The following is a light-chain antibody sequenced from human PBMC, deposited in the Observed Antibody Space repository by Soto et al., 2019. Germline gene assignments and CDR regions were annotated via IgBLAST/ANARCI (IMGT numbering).Light chain of an antibody. CDR3: QQYNNWPPLT. CDR1: QSVSSN. J-gene: IGKJ4*01. V-gene: IGKV3-15*01. Sequence: EIVMTQSPATLSVSPGERATLSCRASQSVSSNLAWYQQKPGQAPRLLIYGASTRPTGIPARFSGSGSGTEVTLTISSLQSEDFAVYYWQQYNNWPPLTFGGGTKVEIK. CDR2: GAS.